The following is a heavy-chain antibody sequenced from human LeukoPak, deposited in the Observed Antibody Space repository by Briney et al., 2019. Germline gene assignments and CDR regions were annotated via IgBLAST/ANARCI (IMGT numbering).Heavy chain of an antibody. J-gene: IGHJ4*02. CDR3: ARHLGTSPPLDY. CDR1: GGSISSYY. CDR2: IYYSGST. Sequence: PETLSLTCTVSGGSISSYYWSWIRQPPGKGLEWIGYIYYSGSTNYNPSLKSRVTISVDTSKNQFSLKLSSVTAADTAVYYCARHLGTSPPLDYWGQGTLVTVSS. D-gene: IGHD7-27*01. V-gene: IGHV4-59*08.